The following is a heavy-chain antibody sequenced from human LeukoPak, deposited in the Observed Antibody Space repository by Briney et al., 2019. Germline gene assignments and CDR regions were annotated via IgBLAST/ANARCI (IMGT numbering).Heavy chain of an antibody. Sequence: SETLSLTCTVSGGSISSSSYYWGWIRQPPGKGLEWVVSIYYSGSTYYNPSLKSRATVSVDTSKKQFSLKLSSVTAADTAVYYCARDHKRYSYYYGSGSVYYFDYWGQGTLVTVSS. V-gene: IGHV4-39*02. D-gene: IGHD3-10*01. J-gene: IGHJ4*02. CDR3: ARDHKRYSYYYGSGSVYYFDY. CDR2: IYYSGST. CDR1: GGSISSSSYY.